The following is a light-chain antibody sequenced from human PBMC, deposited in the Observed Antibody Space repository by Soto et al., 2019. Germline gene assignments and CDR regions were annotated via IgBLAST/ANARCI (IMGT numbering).Light chain of an antibody. Sequence: EIVLTHSPATLSLSPCERATLSFSASQSVSSNLAWYQQKPGQAPRLLIYDASNRATGIPARFSGSGSGTDFTLTISSLEPEDFAVYYCQQRSNWPPITFGQGTRLEIK. J-gene: IGKJ5*01. CDR1: QSVSSN. V-gene: IGKV3-11*01. CDR2: DAS. CDR3: QQRSNWPPIT.